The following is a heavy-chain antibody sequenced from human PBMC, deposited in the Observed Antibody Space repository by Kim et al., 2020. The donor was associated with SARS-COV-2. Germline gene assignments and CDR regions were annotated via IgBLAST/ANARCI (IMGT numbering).Heavy chain of an antibody. CDR1: GYTFTGYY. V-gene: IGHV1-2*02. Sequence: ASVKVSCKASGYTFTGYYLHWVRQAPGQGLEWMGWINPNSGGTNYAQRFQGRVTMTRDTSISTAYMELSGLRSDDTAVFYCVRGGGVVGVPAVILFQHWG. J-gene: IGHJ1*01. CDR2: INPNSGGT. CDR3: VRGGGVVGVPAVILFQH. D-gene: IGHD2-2*02.